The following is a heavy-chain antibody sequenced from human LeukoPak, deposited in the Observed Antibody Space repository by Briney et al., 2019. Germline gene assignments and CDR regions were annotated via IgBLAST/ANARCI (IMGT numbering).Heavy chain of an antibody. Sequence: ASVKVSCKASGGTFSSYAISWVRQAPGQGLEWMGGIIPTFGTANYAQKFQGRVTITTDESTSTAYMELSSLRSEDTAVYYCARWSSSGWPETENNWFDPWGQGTLVTVSS. J-gene: IGHJ5*02. CDR1: GGTFSSYA. CDR3: ARWSSSGWPETENNWFDP. D-gene: IGHD6-19*01. V-gene: IGHV1-69*05. CDR2: IIPTFGTA.